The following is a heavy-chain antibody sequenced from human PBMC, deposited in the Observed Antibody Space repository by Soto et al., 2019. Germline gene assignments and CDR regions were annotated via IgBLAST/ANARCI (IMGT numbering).Heavy chain of an antibody. CDR2: IIPIFGTA. J-gene: IGHJ3*02. V-gene: IGHV1-69*13. Sequence: SVKVSCKASGGTFSSYAISWVRQAPGQGLEWMGGIIPIFGTANYVQKFQGRVTITADESTSTAYMELSSLRSEDTAVYYCARDPSIAARPLDAFDIWGQGTMVTV. CDR1: GGTFSSYA. CDR3: ARDPSIAARPLDAFDI. D-gene: IGHD6-6*01.